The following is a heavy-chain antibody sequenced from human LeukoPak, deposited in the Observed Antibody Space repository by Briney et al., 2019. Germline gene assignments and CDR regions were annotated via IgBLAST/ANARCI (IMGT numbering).Heavy chain of an antibody. CDR2: IWYDGSDK. J-gene: IGHJ4*02. Sequence: GGSLRLSCAASGFTFSSYGMHWVRQAPGKGLEWVAVIWYDGSDKYYADSVKGRFTISRDNSKNTLYLEMNSLRAEDTAVYYCVGLGTNYYGLRWGQGTLVTVSS. CDR1: GFTFSSYG. D-gene: IGHD3-10*01. CDR3: VGLGTNYYGLR. V-gene: IGHV3-33*01.